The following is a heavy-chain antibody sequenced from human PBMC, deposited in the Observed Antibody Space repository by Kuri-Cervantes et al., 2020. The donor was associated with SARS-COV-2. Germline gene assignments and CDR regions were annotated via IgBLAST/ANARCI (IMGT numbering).Heavy chain of an antibody. CDR3: PRVPITGTNVYFDY. CDR2: IDYSGAT. D-gene: IGHD1-7*01. V-gene: IGHV4-39*07. Sequence: SETLSLICSVFGDFIRNRVNYCRWVRQPPGKVLEWNGSIDYSGATFYNPSLKGRVTISVDTSKNKFSLKLSSVTAADSAVYYRPRVPITGTNVYFDYWGQGTLVTVSS. CDR1: GDFIRNRVNY. J-gene: IGHJ4*02.